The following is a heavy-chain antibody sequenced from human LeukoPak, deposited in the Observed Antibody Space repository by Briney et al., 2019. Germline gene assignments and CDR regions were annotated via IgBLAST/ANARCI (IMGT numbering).Heavy chain of an antibody. CDR2: MNPNSGNT. Sequence: ASVKVSCKASGYTFTGYYMHWVRQATGQGLEWMGWMNPNSGNTGYAQKFQGRVTMTRNTSISTAYMELSSLRSEDTAVYYCARGRTRHSSGYYSLGYWGQGTLVTVSS. J-gene: IGHJ4*02. D-gene: IGHD3-22*01. V-gene: IGHV1-8*02. CDR1: GYTFTGYY. CDR3: ARGRTRHSSGYYSLGY.